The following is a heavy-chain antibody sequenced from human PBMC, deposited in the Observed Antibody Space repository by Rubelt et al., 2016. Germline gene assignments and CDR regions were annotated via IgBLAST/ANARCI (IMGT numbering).Heavy chain of an antibody. D-gene: IGHD4-23*01. Sequence: SGSTYYNPSLKSRVTISVDTSKNQFSLKLSSVTAADTAVYYCARGLNSVVPFDYWGQGTLVTVSS. CDR2: SGST. J-gene: IGHJ4*02. V-gene: IGHV4-39*07. CDR3: ARGLNSVVPFDY.